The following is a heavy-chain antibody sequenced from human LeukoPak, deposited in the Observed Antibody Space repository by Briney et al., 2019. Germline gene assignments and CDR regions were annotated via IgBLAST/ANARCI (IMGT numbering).Heavy chain of an antibody. V-gene: IGHV3-23*01. J-gene: IGHJ5*02. CDR2: ISGSGGST. Sequence: PGGSLRLSCAASGFTFSSYAMSWVRQAPGKGLEWVSAISGSGGSTYYADSVKGRFTISRDNSKNTPYLQMNSLRAEDTAVYYCAKAFIRGGVVGATWGQGTLVTVSS. D-gene: IGHD1-26*01. CDR1: GFTFSSYA. CDR3: AKAFIRGGVVGAT.